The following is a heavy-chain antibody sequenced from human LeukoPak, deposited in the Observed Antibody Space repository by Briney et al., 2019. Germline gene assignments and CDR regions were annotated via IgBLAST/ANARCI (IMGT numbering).Heavy chain of an antibody. CDR2: ISSSGSTI. V-gene: IGHV3-48*03. CDR1: GFTFSSYE. Sequence: GGSLRLSCAASGFTFSSYEMNWARQAPGRGLEWVSYISSSGSTIYYADSVKGRFTISRDNAKNSLYLQMNSLRAEDTAVYYCARDSSMLRGPLVIYYFDFWGQGTLVTVSS. CDR3: ARDSSMLRGPLVIYYFDF. J-gene: IGHJ4*02. D-gene: IGHD3-10*01.